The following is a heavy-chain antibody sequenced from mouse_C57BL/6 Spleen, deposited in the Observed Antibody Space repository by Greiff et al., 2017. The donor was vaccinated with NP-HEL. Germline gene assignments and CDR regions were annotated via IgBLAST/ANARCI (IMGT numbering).Heavy chain of an antibody. CDR1: GYTFTSYW. D-gene: IGHD1-1*01. Sequence: VQLQQSGAELVRPGTSVKLSCKASGYTFTSYWMHWVKQRPGQGLEWIGVIDPSDSYTNYNQKFKGKATLTVDTSSSTAYMQLSSLTSEDSAVYYCARATVVATKAMDYWGQGTSVTVSS. V-gene: IGHV1-59*01. CDR3: ARATVVATKAMDY. CDR2: IDPSDSYT. J-gene: IGHJ4*01.